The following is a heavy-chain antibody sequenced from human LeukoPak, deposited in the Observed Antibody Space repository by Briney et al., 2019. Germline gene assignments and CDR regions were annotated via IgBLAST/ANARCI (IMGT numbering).Heavy chain of an antibody. CDR3: ARELAYCGGDCYSTGAFDI. Sequence: SETLSLTCTVSGGSISSSSYYWGWIRQPPGKGLEWIGSIYYSGSTYYNPSLKSRVTLSVDTSKNQFSLKLSSVTAADTAVYYCARELAYCGGDCYSTGAFDIWGQGTMVTVSS. CDR2: IYYSGST. CDR1: GGSISSSSYY. J-gene: IGHJ3*02. V-gene: IGHV4-39*07. D-gene: IGHD2-21*02.